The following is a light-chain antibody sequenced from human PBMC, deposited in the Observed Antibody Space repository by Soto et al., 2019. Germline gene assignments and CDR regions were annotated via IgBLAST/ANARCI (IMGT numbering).Light chain of an antibody. Sequence: EIVLTQSPGTLSLSPGERATLSCRASQTVSRNFLAWYQQRPGQAPKLLISGASSRATGIPDRFSGSGSGTDFTLTISGLEAEDFALYSCQQYADSPGTFGQGTKLEIK. V-gene: IGKV3-20*01. CDR1: QTVSRNF. J-gene: IGKJ2*02. CDR3: QQYADSPGT. CDR2: GAS.